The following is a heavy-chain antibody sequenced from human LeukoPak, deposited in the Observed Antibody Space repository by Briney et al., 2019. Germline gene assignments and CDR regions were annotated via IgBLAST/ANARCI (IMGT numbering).Heavy chain of an antibody. J-gene: IGHJ4*02. Sequence: PSETLSLTCAVYGGSFSGYYWSWIRQPPGKGLEWIGEINHSGSTNYNPSLKSRVTISVDTSKNQFSLKLSSVTAADTAVYYCARAPHYYGSSGPSDYWGQGTLVTVSS. V-gene: IGHV4-34*01. D-gene: IGHD3-22*01. CDR3: ARAPHYYGSSGPSDY. CDR1: GGSFSGYY. CDR2: INHSGST.